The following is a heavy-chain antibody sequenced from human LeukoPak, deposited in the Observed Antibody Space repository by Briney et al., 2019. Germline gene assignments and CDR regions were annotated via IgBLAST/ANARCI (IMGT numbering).Heavy chain of an antibody. V-gene: IGHV1-46*01. CDR1: GYTFTSYY. Sequence: GASVKVSCKASGYTFTSYYMHWVRQAPGQGLEWVGIINPSGGSTSYAQKFQGRVTMTRNMSTSTVYMELSSLRSEDTAVYYCARDRSGGGYYMDVWGKGTTVTVSS. J-gene: IGHJ6*03. D-gene: IGHD4-23*01. CDR2: INPSGGST. CDR3: ARDRSGGGYYMDV.